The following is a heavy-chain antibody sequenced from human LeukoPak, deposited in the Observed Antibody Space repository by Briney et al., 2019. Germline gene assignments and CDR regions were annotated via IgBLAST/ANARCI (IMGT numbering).Heavy chain of an antibody. J-gene: IGHJ4*02. CDR1: GYSISSGYY. CDR2: IYHSGRT. CDR3: ARDLSRYSYGTGYYFDY. V-gene: IGHV4-38-2*02. Sequence: SETLSLTCTVSGYSISSGYYWGWIRQPPGKGLEWIGSIYHSGRTFYNPSLKSRVTISVDTSKNQFSLKLTSVTAADTAVYYCARDLSRYSYGTGYYFDYWGQGTLVTVSS. D-gene: IGHD5-18*01.